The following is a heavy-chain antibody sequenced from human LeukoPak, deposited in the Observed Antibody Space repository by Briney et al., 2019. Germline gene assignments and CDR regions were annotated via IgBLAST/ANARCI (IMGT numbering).Heavy chain of an antibody. J-gene: IGHJ4*02. CDR3: ARDLTYYYDSSGYYSATILDY. D-gene: IGHD3-22*01. V-gene: IGHV3-23*01. Sequence: GGSLRLSCAASGFAFRDYAMNWVRQAPGKGLEWVSSINENDGGTSYADSVKGRFTISRDNSKNTLYLQMNSLRAEDTAVYYCARDLTYYYDSSGYYSATILDYWGQGTLVTVSS. CDR2: INENDGGT. CDR1: GFAFRDYA.